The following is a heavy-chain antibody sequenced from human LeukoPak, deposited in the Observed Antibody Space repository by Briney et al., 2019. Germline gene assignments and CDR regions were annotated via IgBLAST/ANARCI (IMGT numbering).Heavy chain of an antibody. CDR2: MNPNSGNT. Sequence: ASVKVSCKASGYTFTSYDINWVRQATGQGLEWMGWMNPNSGNTGYAQKFQGRVTITRNTSISTAYMELSSLGSEDTAVYYCARGIVRGIAAAGGIDYWGQGTLVTVSS. V-gene: IGHV1-8*03. D-gene: IGHD6-13*01. CDR1: GYTFTSYD. CDR3: ARGIVRGIAAAGGIDY. J-gene: IGHJ4*02.